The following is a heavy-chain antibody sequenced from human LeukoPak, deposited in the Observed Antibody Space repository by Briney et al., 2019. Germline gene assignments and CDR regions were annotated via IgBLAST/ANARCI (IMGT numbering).Heavy chain of an antibody. V-gene: IGHV3-15*01. CDR1: GFTFSNAW. Sequence: PGGSLRLSCAASGFTFSNAWMGWVRQAPGKGLEWVGRIKSKPDGGTADYAAPVKGRFTISRDDSKNTLYLQMNSLKIEDTAVYYCSTIAAAGYFDYRGQGTLVTVSP. D-gene: IGHD6-13*01. CDR2: IKSKPDGGTA. J-gene: IGHJ4*02. CDR3: STIAAAGYFDY.